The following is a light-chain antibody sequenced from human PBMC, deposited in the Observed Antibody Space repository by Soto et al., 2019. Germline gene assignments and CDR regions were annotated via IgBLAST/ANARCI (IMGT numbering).Light chain of an antibody. CDR1: SSDVGSYNL. J-gene: IGLJ1*01. CDR2: EGS. V-gene: IGLV2-23*01. Sequence: QSALTQPASVSGSPGQSITIPCTGTSSDVGSYNLVSWYQQHPGKAPKLMIYEGSKRPSGVSNRFSGSKSGNTASLTISGLQAEDEADYYCCSCAGSSTYVFGTGTKVTVL. CDR3: CSCAGSSTYV.